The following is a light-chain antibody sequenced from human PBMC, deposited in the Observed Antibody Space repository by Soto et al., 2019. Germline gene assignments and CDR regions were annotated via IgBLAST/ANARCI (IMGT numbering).Light chain of an antibody. Sequence: AIRMTQSPSSLSASTGDRVTITCRASQGISSYLAWYQQKPGKAPKLLIYAASTLQSGVPSRFSGSGSGTDFTLTISCLQSEDFATYYCQQYYSYRRYTFGQGTKLEIK. CDR3: QQYYSYRRYT. V-gene: IGKV1-8*01. CDR2: AAS. CDR1: QGISSY. J-gene: IGKJ2*01.